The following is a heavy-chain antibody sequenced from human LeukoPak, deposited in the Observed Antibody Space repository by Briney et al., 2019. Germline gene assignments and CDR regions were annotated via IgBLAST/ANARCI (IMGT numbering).Heavy chain of an antibody. Sequence: GGSLRLSCAASGFTFSRYAMHWVRQAPGKGLEWVALISYDGSNKYYVDSVKGRFTISRDNSKYTLYLQMNSLRAEDTAVYYCARMWWSGYPQGVDYWGQGTLVTVSS. J-gene: IGHJ4*02. V-gene: IGHV3-30*03. CDR3: ARMWWSGYPQGVDY. CDR1: GFTFSRYA. D-gene: IGHD3-3*01. CDR2: ISYDGSNK.